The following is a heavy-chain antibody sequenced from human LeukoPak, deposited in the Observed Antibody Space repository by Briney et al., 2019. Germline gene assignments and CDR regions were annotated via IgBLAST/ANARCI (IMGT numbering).Heavy chain of an antibody. Sequence: SETLSPTCTVSGGSISTSSYYWGWIRQPPGKGLEWIGSVYYSGNTYYNPSLKSRVTISVTSNNQFSLRLTSVTAADTAVYYCAKHSSSSWFYFDYWGQGTLVTVSS. CDR3: AKHSSSSWFYFDY. CDR1: GGSISTSSYY. D-gene: IGHD6-13*01. CDR2: VYYSGNT. V-gene: IGHV4-39*01. J-gene: IGHJ4*02.